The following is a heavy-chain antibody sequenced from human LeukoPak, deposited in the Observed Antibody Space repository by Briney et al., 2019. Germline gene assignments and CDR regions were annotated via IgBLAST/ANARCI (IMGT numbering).Heavy chain of an antibody. Sequence: SETLSLTCAVYGGSLSGYYWSWIRQPPGKGLEWIGEINHSGSTNSNPSLKSRVTMSIDTPQNQFSLKLSSVTAADTAVYYCASRGGRALYYYYYYMDVWGKGTTVTVSS. CDR1: GGSLSGYY. V-gene: IGHV4-34*01. CDR2: INHSGST. D-gene: IGHD2-15*01. CDR3: ASRGGRALYYYYYYMDV. J-gene: IGHJ6*03.